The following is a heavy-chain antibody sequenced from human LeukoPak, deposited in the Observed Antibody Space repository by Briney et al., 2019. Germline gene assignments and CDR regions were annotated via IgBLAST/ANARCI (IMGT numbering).Heavy chain of an antibody. Sequence: SVKVSCKASGGTFSSYAISWVRQAPGQGLEWMGGIIPIFGTANYAQKFQGRVTITADKSTSTAYMELSSLRSEDTAVYYCARGVGIAARLYCFDYWGQGTLVTVSS. V-gene: IGHV1-69*06. CDR3: ARGVGIAARLYCFDY. CDR1: GGTFSSYA. CDR2: IIPIFGTA. J-gene: IGHJ4*02. D-gene: IGHD6-6*01.